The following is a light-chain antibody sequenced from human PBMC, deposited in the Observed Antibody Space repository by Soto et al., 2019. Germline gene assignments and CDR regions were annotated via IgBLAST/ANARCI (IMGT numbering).Light chain of an antibody. CDR3: QQYSTYSRA. V-gene: IGKV1-5*03. CDR1: QSISTW. J-gene: IGKJ1*01. CDR2: KAS. Sequence: DIQMTQSPSTLSASVGDRVTITCRASQSISTWLAWYQQKAGKAPKLLIYKASSSQSGVPSRFSGSGSGTEFTLTINSLQPDDFAAYYFQQYSTYSRAFGQGTKVEIK.